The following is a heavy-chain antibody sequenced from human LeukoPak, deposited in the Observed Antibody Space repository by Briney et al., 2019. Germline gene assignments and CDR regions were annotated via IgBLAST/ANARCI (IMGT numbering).Heavy chain of an antibody. V-gene: IGHV1-18*01. CDR2: ISAYNANT. CDR1: GYTFTSYG. Sequence: ASVKVSCKASGYTFTSYGISWVRQAPGQGLEWMGWISAYNANTNYAQNLQGRVTMTTDTSTSTAYMELRSLRSDDTAVYYCARGPDSTMVRGVSDYWGQGTLVTVSS. D-gene: IGHD3-10*01. CDR3: ARGPDSTMVRGVSDY. J-gene: IGHJ4*02.